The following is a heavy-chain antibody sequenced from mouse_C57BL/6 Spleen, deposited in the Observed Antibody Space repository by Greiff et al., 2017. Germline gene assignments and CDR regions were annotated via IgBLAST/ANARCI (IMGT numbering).Heavy chain of an antibody. J-gene: IGHJ1*03. D-gene: IGHD1-1*01. CDR2: INPSSGYT. CDR1: GYTFTSYT. V-gene: IGHV1-4*01. Sequence: VQLQQSGAELARPGASVKMSCKASGYTFTSYTMHWVKQRPGQGLEWIGYINPSSGYTKYNQKFKDTATLTADKSSSTAYMQLSSLTSEDSAVYYCAPYYADWYFDVWGTGTTVTVAS. CDR3: APYYADWYFDV.